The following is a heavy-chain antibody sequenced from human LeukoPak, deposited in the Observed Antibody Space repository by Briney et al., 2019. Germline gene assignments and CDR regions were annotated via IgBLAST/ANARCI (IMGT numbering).Heavy chain of an antibody. CDR3: AKELLAGTVDY. V-gene: IGHV3-30*18. CDR2: ISYDGSNK. CDR1: GFTFSSYG. D-gene: IGHD6-19*01. J-gene: IGHJ4*02. Sequence: GGPLRLSCAASGFTFSSYGMHWVRQAPGKGLEWVAVISYDGSNKYYADSVKGRFTISRDNSKNTLYLQMNSPRAEDTAVYYCAKELLAGTVDYWGQGTLVTVSS.